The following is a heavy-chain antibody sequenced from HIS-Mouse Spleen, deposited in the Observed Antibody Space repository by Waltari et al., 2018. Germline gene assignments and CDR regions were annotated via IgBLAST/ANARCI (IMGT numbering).Heavy chain of an antibody. J-gene: IGHJ4*02. Sequence: QVQLQESGPGLVKPSETLSLTCTVSGGSISSYYWSWIRQPPGTGLEWIGYIYYSGSTNYNPSLKSRVTISVDTSKNQFSLKLSSVTAADTAVYYCARARDDIVVVPAADVYFDYWGQGTLVTVSS. CDR3: ARARDDIVVVPAADVYFDY. V-gene: IGHV4-59*08. D-gene: IGHD2-2*01. CDR2: IYYSGST. CDR1: GGSISSYY.